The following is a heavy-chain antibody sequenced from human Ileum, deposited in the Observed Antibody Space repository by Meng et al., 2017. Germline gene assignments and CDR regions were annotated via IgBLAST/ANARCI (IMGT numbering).Heavy chain of an antibody. Sequence: QVQRQEVALAVCKHSEDPPDTSTVFGVYTSGYYASWIGKPAWTGLEWIGRIYTSGSTSYNPSLKGQVTMSVVTPKNKFSLNLSSVTVTDTAVYDCARDVVPTVNYYYNRFDYWGQGTLVTVSS. CDR2: IYTSGST. CDR3: ARDVVPTVNYYYNRFDY. D-gene: IGHD4-17*01. CDR1: GVYTSGYY. V-gene: IGHV4-4*07. J-gene: IGHJ5*01.